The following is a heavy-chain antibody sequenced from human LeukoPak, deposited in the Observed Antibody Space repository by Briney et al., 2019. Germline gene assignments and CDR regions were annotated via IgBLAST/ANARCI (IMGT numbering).Heavy chain of an antibody. V-gene: IGHV3-21*01. CDR2: ISSSSSYI. D-gene: IGHD3-10*01. J-gene: IGHJ4*02. CDR3: ARMPPLGYYGSGMSDY. Sequence: PGGSLRLPCAASGFTFSSYSMNWVRQAPGKGLEWVSSISSSSSYIYYADSVKGRFTISRDNAKNSLYLQMNSLRAEDTAVYYCARMPPLGYYGSGMSDYWGQGTLVTVSS. CDR1: GFTFSSYS.